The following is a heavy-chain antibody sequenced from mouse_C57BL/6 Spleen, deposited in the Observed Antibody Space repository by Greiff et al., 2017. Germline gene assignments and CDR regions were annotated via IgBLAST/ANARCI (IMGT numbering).Heavy chain of an antibody. CDR2: IDPNSGGT. CDR1: GYTFTSYW. D-gene: IGHD2-1*01. Sequence: QVQLQQPGAELVKPGASVKLSCKASGYTFTSYWMHWVKQRPGRGLEWIGRIDPNSGGTKYNEKFKSKATLTVDKPASTAYMQLSRLTSEDSAVYYCARDYGNYVILAYWGQGTLLTVSA. CDR3: ARDYGNYVILAY. J-gene: IGHJ3*01. V-gene: IGHV1-72*01.